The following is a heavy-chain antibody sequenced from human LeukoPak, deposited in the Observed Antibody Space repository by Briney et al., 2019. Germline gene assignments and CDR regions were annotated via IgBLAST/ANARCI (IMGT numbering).Heavy chain of an antibody. J-gene: IGHJ1*01. V-gene: IGHV3-30*18. Sequence: GGSLRLSCAASGFTIIGYAMYWVRQAPGKGLEFVASISHDATERYRESVKGRFTISRDTSKNTLYLQMNSLRAEDTAVYYCAKDKMRGEQWLVRAEYFQHWGQGTLVTVSS. CDR3: AKDKMRGEQWLVRAEYFQH. CDR1: GFTIIGYA. D-gene: IGHD6-19*01. CDR2: ISHDATER.